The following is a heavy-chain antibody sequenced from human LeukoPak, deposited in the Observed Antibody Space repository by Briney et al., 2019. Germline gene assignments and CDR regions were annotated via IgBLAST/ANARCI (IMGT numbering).Heavy chain of an antibody. V-gene: IGHV3-9*01. Sequence: GGSLRLSCAASGFTFDDYAMHWVRQAPGKGLEWVSGISWNSGSIGYADSVKGRFTISRDNAKNSLYLQMNSLRAEDTALYYCAKSSVRYYFDYWGQGTLVTVSS. CDR2: ISWNSGSI. CDR3: AKSSVRYYFDY. J-gene: IGHJ4*02. CDR1: GFTFDDYA.